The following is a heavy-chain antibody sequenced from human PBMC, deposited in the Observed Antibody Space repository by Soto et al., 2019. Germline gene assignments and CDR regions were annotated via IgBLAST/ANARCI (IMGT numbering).Heavy chain of an antibody. CDR3: ARDWTTDDGYYYYYGMDV. D-gene: IGHD4-17*01. J-gene: IGHJ6*02. CDR2: IYTSGST. V-gene: IGHV4-4*07. Sequence: PSETLSLTCTVSGGSISSYYWSWIRQPAGKGLEWNGRIYTSGSTNYNPSLKSRVTMSVDTSKNQFSLKLSSVTAADTAVYYCARDWTTDDGYYYYYGMDVWGQGTTVTVSS. CDR1: GGSISSYY.